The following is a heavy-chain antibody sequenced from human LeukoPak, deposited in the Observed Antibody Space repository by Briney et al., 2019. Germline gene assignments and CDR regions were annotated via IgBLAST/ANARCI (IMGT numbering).Heavy chain of an antibody. Sequence: PSETLSLTCTVSGGSIGSYYWSWIRQPPGKGLEWIGYIYYSGSTNYNPSLKSRVTISVDTSKNQFSLKLSSVTAADTAVYYCARDYYGSGSYSPLGGWFDPWGQGTLVTVSS. V-gene: IGHV4-59*01. D-gene: IGHD3-10*01. CDR3: ARDYYGSGSYSPLGGWFDP. J-gene: IGHJ5*02. CDR2: IYYSGST. CDR1: GGSIGSYY.